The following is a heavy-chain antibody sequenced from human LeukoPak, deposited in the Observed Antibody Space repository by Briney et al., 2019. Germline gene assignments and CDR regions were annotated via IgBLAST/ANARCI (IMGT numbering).Heavy chain of an antibody. Sequence: PGGSLRLSCFASGFIFGYHAISWVRQAPGKGLDWVGFIRSKAYGWTTEYAASVEGRFTISRDDSRVIADLQMNSLKTEDTAFYYCTRGPILLWIHNGMDVWGQGTTVTVSS. CDR2: IRSKAYGWTT. CDR3: TRGPILLWIHNGMDV. V-gene: IGHV3-49*04. CDR1: GFIFGYHA. D-gene: IGHD2-15*01. J-gene: IGHJ6*02.